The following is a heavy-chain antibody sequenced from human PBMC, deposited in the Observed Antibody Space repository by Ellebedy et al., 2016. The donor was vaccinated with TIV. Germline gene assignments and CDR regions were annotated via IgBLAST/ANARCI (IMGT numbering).Heavy chain of an antibody. CDR2: IKYSGST. CDR3: ARLSTDYDILTNYFDY. D-gene: IGHD3-9*01. CDR1: GGSISSYY. Sequence: MPSETLSLTCTVSGGSISSYYWGWIRQPPGKGPKWIGSIKYSGSTYYNLSLKSRVTISVDTSKNQFSLKLSSVTAADTAVYYCARLSTDYDILTNYFDYWGQGTLVTVSS. J-gene: IGHJ4*02. V-gene: IGHV4-39*07.